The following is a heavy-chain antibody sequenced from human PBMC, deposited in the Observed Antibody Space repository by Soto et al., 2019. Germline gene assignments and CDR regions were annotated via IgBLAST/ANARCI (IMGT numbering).Heavy chain of an antibody. CDR3: ARHYYGSGSYYNRPFDY. Sequence: PGESLKISCKGSGYSFTSYWIGWVRQMPGKGLEWMGIIYPGDSDTRYSPSFQGQVTISADKSISTAYLQWSSLKASDTAMYYCARHYYGSGSYYNRPFDYWGQGTLVTVSS. J-gene: IGHJ4*02. CDR2: IYPGDSDT. CDR1: GYSFTSYW. V-gene: IGHV5-51*01. D-gene: IGHD3-10*01.